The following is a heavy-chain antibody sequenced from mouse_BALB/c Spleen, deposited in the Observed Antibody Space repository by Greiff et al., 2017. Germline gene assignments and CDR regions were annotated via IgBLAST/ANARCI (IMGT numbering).Heavy chain of an antibody. J-gene: IGHJ2*01. CDR3: TRATMITYFDY. D-gene: IGHD2-4*01. CDR1: GYTFTSYW. Sequence: LQQPGSELVRPGASVKLSCKASGYTFTSYWMHWVKQRPGQGLEWIGNIYPGSGSTNYDEKFKSKATLTVDTSSSTAYMQLSSLTSEDSAVYYCTRATMITYFDYWGQGTTLTVSS. V-gene: IGHV1S22*01. CDR2: IYPGSGST.